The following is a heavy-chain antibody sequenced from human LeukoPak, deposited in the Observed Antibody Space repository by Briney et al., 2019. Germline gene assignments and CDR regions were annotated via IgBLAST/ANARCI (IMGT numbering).Heavy chain of an antibody. CDR2: INPNSGGT. Sequence: ASVKVSCKASGYTFTRYYMHWVRQAPGQGLEWMGWINPNSGGTNYAQKFQGRVTMTRDTSIITAYMELSRLRSDDTAVYYCARGLPWEPTFDYWGQGTLVTVSS. J-gene: IGHJ4*02. D-gene: IGHD1-26*01. CDR1: GYTFTRYY. V-gene: IGHV1-2*02. CDR3: ARGLPWEPTFDY.